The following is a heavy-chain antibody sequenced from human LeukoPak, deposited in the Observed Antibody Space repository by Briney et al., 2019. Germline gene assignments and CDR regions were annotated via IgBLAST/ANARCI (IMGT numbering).Heavy chain of an antibody. CDR2: IYPGDSDT. J-gene: IGHJ3*02. CDR3: ATAGGDSSGLDAFDI. CDR1: GYSFTSYW. D-gene: IGHD3-22*01. V-gene: IGHV5-51*01. Sequence: GESLKISCKGSGYSFTSYWIGWVRQMPGKGLEWMGIIYPGDSDTRYSPSFQGQVTISADKSIRTAYLQWSSLKASDTAMYYCATAGGDSSGLDAFDIWGQGTMVTVSS.